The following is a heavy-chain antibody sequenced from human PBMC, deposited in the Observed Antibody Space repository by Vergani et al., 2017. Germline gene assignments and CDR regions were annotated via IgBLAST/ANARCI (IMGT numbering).Heavy chain of an antibody. J-gene: IGHJ2*01. V-gene: IGHV4-30-2*01. CDR1: GGSISSGGYS. Sequence: HLQESGPGVVKPSQTLSLTCAVSGGSISSGGYSWSWIRQPPGKGLEWIGYIYHSGSTYYNPSLKSRVTISVDRSKNQFSLKLSSVTAADTAVYYCARERLGWYFDLWGRGTLVTVSS. CDR3: ARERLGWYFDL. D-gene: IGHD6-19*01. CDR2: IYHSGST.